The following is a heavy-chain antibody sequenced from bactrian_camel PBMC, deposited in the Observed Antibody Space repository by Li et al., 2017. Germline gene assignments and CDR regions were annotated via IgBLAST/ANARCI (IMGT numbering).Heavy chain of an antibody. CDR2: SHTSGGTA. CDR1: TYGYSNLC. V-gene: IGHV3S1*01. Sequence: HVQLVESGGASVQTGGSLTLSCAASTYGYSNLCMHWFRQAPGKEREAIASSHTSGGTAYYAVSVKGRLTISKDNAKNTLLLQMNSLKPEDTAMYYCAADLPRLDILTIRETDFDNWGQGTQVTVS. D-gene: IGHD1*01. J-gene: IGHJ4*01. CDR3: AADLPRLDILTIRETDFDN.